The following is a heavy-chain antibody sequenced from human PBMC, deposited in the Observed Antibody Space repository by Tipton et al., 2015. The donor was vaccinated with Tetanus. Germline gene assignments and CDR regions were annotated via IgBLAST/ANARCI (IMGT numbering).Heavy chain of an antibody. J-gene: IGHJ4*02. Sequence: TLSLTCAASGGSFTDFYWRWIRQAPGQGLVWIGEITHSGTANKNPSLKSRVTMSVDTSNRQFSLSLDSVTVADTGVYFCARSIASAAVWRYDFWGQGTLGTVPS. CDR3: ARSIASAAVWRYDF. V-gene: IGHV4-34*01. CDR2: ITHSGTA. D-gene: IGHD6-13*01. CDR1: GGSFTDFY.